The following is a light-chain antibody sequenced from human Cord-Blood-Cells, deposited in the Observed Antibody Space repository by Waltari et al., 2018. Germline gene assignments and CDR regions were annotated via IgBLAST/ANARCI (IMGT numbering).Light chain of an antibody. J-gene: IGLJ2*01. Sequence: QSALTQPASVSGSPGQSITIPCTGTSRDVGGYNYVSWYQQHPGKAPNLMIYDVSNRPSGVSNRFSGSKSGNTASLTISGLQAEDEADYYCSSYTSSSTLVVFGGGTKLTVL. CDR1: SRDVGGYNY. CDR3: SSYTSSSTLVV. V-gene: IGLV2-14*01. CDR2: DVS.